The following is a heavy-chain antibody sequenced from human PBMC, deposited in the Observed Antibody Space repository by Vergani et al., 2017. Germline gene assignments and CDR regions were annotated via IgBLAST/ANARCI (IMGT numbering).Heavy chain of an antibody. J-gene: IGHJ4*02. D-gene: IGHD5-18*01. V-gene: IGHV3-33*01. CDR1: GFTFSSYG. Sequence: QVQLVQSGGGVVQPGRSLRLSCAASGFTFSSYGMHWVRQAPGKGLEWVAVIWYDGSNKYYADSVKGRFTISRDNSKNTLYLQMNSLRAEDTAVYCCARGLRSGIQLWLYAYWGQGTLVTVSS. CDR2: IWYDGSNK. CDR3: ARGLRSGIQLWLYAY.